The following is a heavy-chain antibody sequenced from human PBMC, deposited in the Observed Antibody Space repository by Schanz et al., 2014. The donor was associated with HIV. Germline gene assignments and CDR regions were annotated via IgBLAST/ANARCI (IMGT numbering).Heavy chain of an antibody. CDR3: ARGIVGATPAFDI. CDR1: GYIFTSNG. V-gene: IGHV1-18*01. Sequence: QVQLVQSGAEVKKPGASVRVSCKTSGYIFTSNGISWVRQAPGQGLEWMGWISTSNGNTNYAQKFQGRVTMTRDTSTSTAYMELSRLRSDDTAVYYCARGIVGATPAFDIWGQGTMVTVSS. J-gene: IGHJ3*02. D-gene: IGHD1-26*01. CDR2: ISTSNGNT.